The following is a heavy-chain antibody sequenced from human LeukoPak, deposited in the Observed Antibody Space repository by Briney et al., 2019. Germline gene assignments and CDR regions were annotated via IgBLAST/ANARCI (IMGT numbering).Heavy chain of an antibody. D-gene: IGHD1-7*01. V-gene: IGHV3-15*04. CDR3: TTDEDWNYARKDV. CDR2: TVSEIDGGTT. CDR1: GDTFNYAW. Sequence: GESLRLSCAASGDTFNYAWMSWVRKVPGKGLEWVGQTVSEIDGGTTDYATPVKGRFTISRDDSKSTLYLQMNSLKIEDTAVYYCTTDEDWNYARKDVWGQGATVIVSS. J-gene: IGHJ6*02.